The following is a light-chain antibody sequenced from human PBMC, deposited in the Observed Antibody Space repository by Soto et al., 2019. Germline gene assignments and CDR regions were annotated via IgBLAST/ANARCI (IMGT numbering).Light chain of an antibody. CDR2: GLS. V-gene: IGKV3-20*01. CDR3: QQYGNSPRT. CDR1: QSVRSSY. Sequence: EIVLTQSPGTLSLSPGERATLSCRASQSVRSSYLAWYQQKLGQAPRLLIYGLSNRATGIPDRFSGSGSGTDFTLTISSLESEDFAVYYCQQYGNSPRTFGQGTKVEIK. J-gene: IGKJ1*01.